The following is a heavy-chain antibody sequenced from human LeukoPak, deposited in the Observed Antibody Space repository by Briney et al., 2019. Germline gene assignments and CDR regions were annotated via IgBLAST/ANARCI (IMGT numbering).Heavy chain of an antibody. Sequence: PGGSLRLSCAASGFTFSRNAMHWVPQAPGKGLEWVAVIAYDGSNKYYADSVKGRFTISRDNSKNTLYLQMNSLRPEDTAVYYCARDPGGVPAAQYYFDSWGQGTLVTASS. CDR1: GFTFSRNA. CDR3: ARDPGGVPAAQYYFDS. CDR2: IAYDGSNK. D-gene: IGHD2-2*01. J-gene: IGHJ4*02. V-gene: IGHV3-30-3*01.